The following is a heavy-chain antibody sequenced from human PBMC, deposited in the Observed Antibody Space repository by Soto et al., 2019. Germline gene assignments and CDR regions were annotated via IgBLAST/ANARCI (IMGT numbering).Heavy chain of an antibody. CDR1: GFTFSALY. Sequence: PGGSLRRSCAASGFTFSALYMSWIRQAPGKGLEWISCIGSGGDKKIYAESVRGRFTISRDNAKNTLYLQMNSLRAEDTAVYYCHGYCYWGQGTLVTVSS. V-gene: IGHV3-11*01. J-gene: IGHJ4*02. CDR3: HGYCY. D-gene: IGHD5-12*01. CDR2: IGSGGDKK.